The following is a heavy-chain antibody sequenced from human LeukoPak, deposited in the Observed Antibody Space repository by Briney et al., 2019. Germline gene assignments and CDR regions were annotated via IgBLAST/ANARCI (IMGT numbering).Heavy chain of an antibody. CDR2: INPSGGST. CDR1: GYTFTSYY. V-gene: IGHV1-46*01. D-gene: IGHD3-22*01. Sequence: ASVKVSCKASGYTFTSYYMHWVRQAPGQGPEWMGLINPSGGSTSYAQKFQGRVTMTRDMSTSTVYMELSSLRSEDTAVYYCARERVTGMIVVADAFDIWGQGTMVTVSS. CDR3: ARERVTGMIVVADAFDI. J-gene: IGHJ3*02.